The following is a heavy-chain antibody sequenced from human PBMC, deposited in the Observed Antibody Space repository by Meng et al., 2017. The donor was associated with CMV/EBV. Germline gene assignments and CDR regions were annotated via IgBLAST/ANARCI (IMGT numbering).Heavy chain of an antibody. D-gene: IGHD1-7*01. V-gene: IGHV1-69*05. J-gene: IGHJ4*02. CDR3: ASYWNYRADY. CDR2: IIPIFGTA. CDR1: GGTFSSYA. Sequence: SVKVSCKASGGTFSSYAISWVRQAPGQGLEWMGGIIPIFGTANYAQKFQGRVTITTDESTSTAYMELNSLRAEDTAVYYCASYWNYRADYWGQGTLVTVSS.